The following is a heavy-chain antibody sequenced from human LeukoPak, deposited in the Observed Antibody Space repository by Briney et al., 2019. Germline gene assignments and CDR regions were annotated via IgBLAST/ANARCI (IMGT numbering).Heavy chain of an antibody. CDR1: GFTFSSYA. J-gene: IGHJ6*04. D-gene: IGHD3-10*01. CDR2: ISGSGGST. Sequence: GGSLRLSCAASGFTFSSYAMNWVRQAPGKGLEWVSGISGSGGSTYYADSVKGRFTISRDNSKNTLSLQMNSLRVEDTAIYYCAKPTYRGAISYAYYYYGMDVWGKGTTVTVSS. CDR3: AKPTYRGAISYAYYYYGMDV. V-gene: IGHV3-23*01.